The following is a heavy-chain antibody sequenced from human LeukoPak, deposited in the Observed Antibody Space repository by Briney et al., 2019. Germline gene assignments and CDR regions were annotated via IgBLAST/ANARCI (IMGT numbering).Heavy chain of an antibody. CDR3: TRGSDTIFGVARDGFDS. Sequence: GGSLRLSCTASGFTFGDYAMSWFRQAAGKGLEWVGFIRGKAYGGTTEYAASVKGRFTISRDDSESTTYLQINSLKTEDTAVYYCTRGSDTIFGVARDGFDSWGQGTLVTVSS. CDR1: GFTFGDYA. V-gene: IGHV3-49*03. CDR2: IRGKAYGGTT. D-gene: IGHD3-3*01. J-gene: IGHJ4*02.